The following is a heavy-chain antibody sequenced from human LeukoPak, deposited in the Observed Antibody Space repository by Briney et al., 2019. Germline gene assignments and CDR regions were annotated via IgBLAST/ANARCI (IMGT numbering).Heavy chain of an antibody. CDR3: AREDRHMNWFDP. CDR2: ISAYNGNT. Sequence: ASVKVSCKASGYTFTSYGISWVRQAPGQGLEWMGWISAYNGNTNYAQKPQGRVTMTTDTSTSTGYMELRSLRSDDTAVYYCAREDRHMNWFDPWGQGTLVTVSS. V-gene: IGHV1-18*01. CDR1: GYTFTSYG. J-gene: IGHJ5*02.